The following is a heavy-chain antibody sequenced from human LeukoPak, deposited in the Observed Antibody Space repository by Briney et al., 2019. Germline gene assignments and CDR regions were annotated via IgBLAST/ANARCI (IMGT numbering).Heavy chain of an antibody. CDR1: GYTFTSYA. CDR3: ARGPPRLNWFDP. J-gene: IGHJ5*02. V-gene: IGHV1-3*01. D-gene: IGHD6-25*01. Sequence: ASVKVSCKASGYTFTSYAMHWVRQAPGQRLEWMGWINGGNGNTKYSQKLQGRVTITRDTSASTAYMELRSLRSEDTAVFYCARGPPRLNWFDPWGQGTLVTVPS. CDR2: INGGNGNT.